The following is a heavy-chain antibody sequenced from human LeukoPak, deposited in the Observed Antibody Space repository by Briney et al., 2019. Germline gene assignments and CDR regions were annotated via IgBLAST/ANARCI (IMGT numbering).Heavy chain of an antibody. CDR3: ASPSSSWGVGAFDI. CDR2: ISHSENT. J-gene: IGHJ3*02. CDR1: GDSISSSYF. D-gene: IGHD6-6*01. V-gene: IGHV4-38-2*01. Sequence: SETLSLTCYVSGDSISSSYFWGWIRQPPGTGLEWIGSISHSENTFYNPSLKSRVTISVDTSKNQFSLKLSSVTAADTAVYYCASPSSSWGVGAFDIWGQGTMVTVSS.